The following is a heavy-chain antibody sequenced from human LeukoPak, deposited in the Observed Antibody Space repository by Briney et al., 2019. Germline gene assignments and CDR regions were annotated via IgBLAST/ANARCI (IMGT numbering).Heavy chain of an antibody. Sequence: GRSLRLSCAASGFTFSSYGMHWVRQAPGKGLEWVAVISYDGSNKYYADSVKGRFTISRDNSKNTLYLQMNSLRADDTAVYYCAKAPVATYSFFSAMDVWGQGTTVSVSS. CDR1: GFTFSSYG. CDR2: ISYDGSNK. V-gene: IGHV3-30*18. J-gene: IGHJ6*02. CDR3: AKAPVATYSFFSAMDV.